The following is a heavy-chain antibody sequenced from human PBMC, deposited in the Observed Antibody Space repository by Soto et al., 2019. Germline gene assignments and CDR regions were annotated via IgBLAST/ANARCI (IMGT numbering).Heavy chain of an antibody. CDR2: IYWDDYK. V-gene: IGHV2-5*02. J-gene: IGHJ4*02. Sequence: QITLKESGPALVKPTQTLTLTCTFSGFSLSTSGVGVGWIRQPPGEALEWLALIYWDDYKHFSPSLESRLTITKDTSKTQVVLKMTNMDPVDTATYYCVHKGGGDRILDYWGQGTLVTVSS. CDR3: VHKGGGDRILDY. D-gene: IGHD3-16*01. CDR1: GFSLSTSGVG.